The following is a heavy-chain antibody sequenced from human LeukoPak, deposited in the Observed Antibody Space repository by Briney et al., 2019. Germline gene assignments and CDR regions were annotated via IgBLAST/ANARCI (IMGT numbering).Heavy chain of an antibody. CDR3: ARGIDMVRGVKSWFDP. D-gene: IGHD3-10*01. Sequence: SETLSLTCTVSGGSISSSSYYWGWIRQPPGKGLEWIGSIYYSGSTYYNPSLKSRVTISVDTSKNQFSPKLSSVTAADTAVYYCARGIDMVRGVKSWFDPWGQGTLVTVSS. CDR2: IYYSGST. V-gene: IGHV4-39*01. J-gene: IGHJ5*02. CDR1: GGSISSSSYY.